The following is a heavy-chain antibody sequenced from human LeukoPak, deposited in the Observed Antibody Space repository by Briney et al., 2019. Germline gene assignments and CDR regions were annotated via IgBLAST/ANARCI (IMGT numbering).Heavy chain of an antibody. CDR1: GGSISSSSYY. V-gene: IGHV4-39*07. J-gene: IGHJ4*02. Sequence: SETLSLTCTVSGGSISSSSYYWGWIRQPPGKGLEWIGSIYYSGDTYYNPSLKSRVTISVDTSKNQFSLKLSSVTAADTAVYYCARESGLRFLEWSPYFDYWGQGTLVTVSS. D-gene: IGHD3-3*01. CDR3: ARESGLRFLEWSPYFDY. CDR2: IYYSGDT.